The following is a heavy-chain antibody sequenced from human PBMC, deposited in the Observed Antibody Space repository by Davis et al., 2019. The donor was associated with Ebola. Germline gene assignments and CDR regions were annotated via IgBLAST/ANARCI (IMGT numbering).Heavy chain of an antibody. V-gene: IGHV3-9*01. J-gene: IGHJ5*02. CDR2: ISWNSGSI. D-gene: IGHD3-10*01. Sequence: SLKISCAASGFTFDDYAMHWFRHAPGKGLEWVSGISWNSGSIGYADSVKGRFTISRDSSKNMLYLEMNRLRTEDTAVYYCAREAGALVRGVAHTWFDPWGQDTLVTVSS. CDR3: AREAGALVRGVAHTWFDP. CDR1: GFTFDDYA.